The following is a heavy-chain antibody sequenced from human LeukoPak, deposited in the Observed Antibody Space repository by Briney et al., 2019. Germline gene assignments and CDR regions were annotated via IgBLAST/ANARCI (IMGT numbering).Heavy chain of an antibody. CDR2: ISWTSGSI. D-gene: IGHD5-18*01. V-gene: IGHV3-9*03. Sequence: GGSLRLSCAAFGFTFDDYAMHWVRHAPGKGLEWVSGISWTSGSIGYAHSVKGRFTISRDTAKNSLYLQMNTLRDENIALYYCAKAVSTATASAFDIWGQGTMVTVSS. J-gene: IGHJ3*02. CDR3: AKAVSTATASAFDI. CDR1: GFTFDDYA.